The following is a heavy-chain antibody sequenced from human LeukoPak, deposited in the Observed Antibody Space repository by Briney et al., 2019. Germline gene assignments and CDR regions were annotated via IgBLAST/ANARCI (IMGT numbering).Heavy chain of an antibody. CDR2: IRYDGSNK. Sequence: PGGSLRLSCAASGFTFSSYGMHWVRQAPGKGLEWVAFIRYDGSNKYYADSVKGRFTISRDNSKNTLYLQMNSLRAEDTAVYYCAKLVVVAATLYAFDIWGQGTMVTVSS. D-gene: IGHD2-15*01. CDR3: AKLVVVAATLYAFDI. CDR1: GFTFSSYG. V-gene: IGHV3-30*02. J-gene: IGHJ3*02.